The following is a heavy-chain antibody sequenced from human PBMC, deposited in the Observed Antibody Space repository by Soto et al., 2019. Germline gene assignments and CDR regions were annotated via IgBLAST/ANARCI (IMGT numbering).Heavy chain of an antibody. Sequence: SETLSLTCAVYGGSFSGYYWSWIRQPPGKGLEWIGEINHSGSTNYNPSLKSRVTISVDTSKNQFSLKLSSVTAADTAVYYCARGSYYDSSGYYYWIPYYFDYWGQGNLVTVS. CDR3: ARGSYYDSSGYYYWIPYYFDY. CDR2: INHSGST. J-gene: IGHJ4*02. V-gene: IGHV4-34*01. D-gene: IGHD3-22*01. CDR1: GGSFSGYY.